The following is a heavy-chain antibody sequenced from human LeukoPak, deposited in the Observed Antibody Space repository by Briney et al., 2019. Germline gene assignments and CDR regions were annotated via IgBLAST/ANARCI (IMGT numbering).Heavy chain of an antibody. Sequence: PGGSLRLSCAASGFTFSSYAMSWVRQAPGKGLEWVSAISGSGGGTYYADSVKGRFTISRDNAKNSLYLQMNSLRAEDTAVYYCAPGVYYSDYWGQGTLVTVSS. CDR3: APGVYYSDY. CDR2: ISGSGGGT. CDR1: GFTFSSYA. V-gene: IGHV3-23*01. J-gene: IGHJ4*02.